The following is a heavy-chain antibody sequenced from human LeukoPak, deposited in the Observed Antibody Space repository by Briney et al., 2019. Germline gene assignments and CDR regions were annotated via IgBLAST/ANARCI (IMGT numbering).Heavy chain of an antibody. CDR3: ARSTGGSGWLSDWFDP. V-gene: IGHV3-13*01. J-gene: IGHJ5*02. CDR2: IGTAGDT. D-gene: IGHD6-19*01. CDR1: GFTFSSYD. Sequence: GGSLRLSCAASGFTFSSYDMHWVRQATGKGLEWVSAIGTAGDTYYPGSVKGRFTISRENAKNSLYLQMNSLRAGDTAVYYCARSTGGSGWLSDWFDPWGQGTLVTVSS.